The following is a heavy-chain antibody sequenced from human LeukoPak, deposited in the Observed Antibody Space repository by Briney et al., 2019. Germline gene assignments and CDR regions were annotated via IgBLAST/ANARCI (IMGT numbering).Heavy chain of an antibody. D-gene: IGHD3-3*01. CDR2: IYPGDSDT. J-gene: IGHJ4*02. CDR3: ARWERDFWSGPDY. Sequence: GESLQISCKTSGYSFTSYWIGWVRQMPGKGLEWMGIIYPGDSDTRYSPSFQGQVTISADKSISTAYLQWSSLRASDTAMYYCARWERDFWSGPDYWGQGTLVTVSS. V-gene: IGHV5-51*01. CDR1: GYSFTSYW.